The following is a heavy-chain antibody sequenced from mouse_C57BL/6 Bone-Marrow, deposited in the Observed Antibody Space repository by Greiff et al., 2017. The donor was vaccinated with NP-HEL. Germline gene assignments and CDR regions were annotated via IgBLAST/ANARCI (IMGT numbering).Heavy chain of an antibody. CDR1: GYTFTSYS. J-gene: IGHJ4*01. CDR2: INPSSGYT. Sequence: QVQLQQSGAELARPGASVKMSCKASGYTFTSYSMHWVKQRPGQGLEWIGYINPSSGYTKYNQKFKDKATLTADKSSSTAYMQLSSLTSEDSAVYYCARWNYYYAMDYWGQGTSLTVSS. CDR3: ARWNYYYAMDY. V-gene: IGHV1-4*01.